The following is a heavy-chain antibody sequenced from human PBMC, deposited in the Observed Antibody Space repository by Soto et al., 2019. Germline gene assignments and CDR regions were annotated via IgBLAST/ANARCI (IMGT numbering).Heavy chain of an antibody. Sequence: ASVKVSCKASGYTFSDYYIHWVRQAPGQGLEWMGWINPNSGGTKYAPKFQGGVTMTRDTSITTAYMELSRLRSGDTAVYYCARDPRVIYGMDVWGQGTTVTVSS. CDR2: INPNSGGT. CDR1: GYTFSDYY. J-gene: IGHJ6*02. V-gene: IGHV1-2*02. CDR3: ARDPRVIYGMDV. D-gene: IGHD2-21*01.